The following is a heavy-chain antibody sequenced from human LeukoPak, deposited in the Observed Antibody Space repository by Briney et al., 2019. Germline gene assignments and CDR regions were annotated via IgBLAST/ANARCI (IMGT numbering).Heavy chain of an antibody. CDR1: GFTFGDYA. J-gene: IGHJ4*02. V-gene: IGHV3-49*03. Sequence: PGRSLRLSCTASGFTFGDYAMSWFRQAPGKGLEWVGFIRSKAYGGTTEYAASVKGRFTISRDDSKNTLYLQMNSLKTEDTAVYYCTTGAVVVPAAVDYWGQGTLVTVSS. CDR2: IRSKAYGGTT. CDR3: TTGAVVVPAAVDY. D-gene: IGHD2-2*01.